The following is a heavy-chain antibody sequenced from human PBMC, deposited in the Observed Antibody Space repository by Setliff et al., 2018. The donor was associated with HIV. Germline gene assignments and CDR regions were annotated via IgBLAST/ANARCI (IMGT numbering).Heavy chain of an antibody. CDR3: AGSFTILGLRAFDI. V-gene: IGHV1-2*06. D-gene: IGHD3-3*01. CDR2: INPNSGGT. CDR1: GYTFTGYY. J-gene: IGHJ3*02. Sequence: GASVKVSCKASGYTFTGYYMHWVRQAPGQGLEWMGRINPNSGGTNYAQKFQGRVTMTRDTSISTAYMELSRLRSDDTAVYYCAGSFTILGLRAFDIWGQGTMVTVS.